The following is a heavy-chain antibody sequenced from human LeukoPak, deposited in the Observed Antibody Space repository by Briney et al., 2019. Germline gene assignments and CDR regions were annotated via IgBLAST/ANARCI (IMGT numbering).Heavy chain of an antibody. V-gene: IGHV1-69*04. CDR3: ARRYQRADDY. Sequence: SVKVPCKASGGTFSSYAISWVRQAPGQGLEWMGRIIPIFGIANYAQKFQGRVTITADKSTSTAYMELSSLRSEDTAVYYCARRYQRADDYWGQGTLVTVSS. D-gene: IGHD2-2*01. CDR2: IIPIFGIA. CDR1: GGTFSSYA. J-gene: IGHJ4*02.